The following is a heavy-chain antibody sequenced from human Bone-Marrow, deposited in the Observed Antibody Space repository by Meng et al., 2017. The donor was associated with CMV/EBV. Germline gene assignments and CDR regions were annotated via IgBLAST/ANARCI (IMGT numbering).Heavy chain of an antibody. Sequence: GGSLKISCAASGFTFSSYAMHWVRQAPGKGLEWVAVISYDGSNKYYADSVKGRFTISRDNSKNTLYLQMNSLRAEDTAVYYCARDLGITIFGVVIIPVPHYYYGMDVWGQGTTVTGSS. D-gene: IGHD3-3*01. CDR1: GFTFSSYA. J-gene: IGHJ6*01. CDR2: ISYDGSNK. CDR3: ARDLGITIFGVVIIPVPHYYYGMDV. V-gene: IGHV3-30*04.